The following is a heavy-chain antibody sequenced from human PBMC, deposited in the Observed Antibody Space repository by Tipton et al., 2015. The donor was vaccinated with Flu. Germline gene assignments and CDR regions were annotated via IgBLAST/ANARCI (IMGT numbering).Heavy chain of an antibody. V-gene: IGHV4-39*07. D-gene: IGHD6-19*01. CDR1: GGSISSSSYY. CDR2: IYYSGST. J-gene: IGHJ6*02. Sequence: GLVKPSETLSLTCTVSGGSISSSSYYWGWIRQPPGKGLEWIGSIYYSGSTCYNPSLKSRVTISVDTSKNQFSLKLSSVTAADTAVYYCARSIAVSMDVWGQGTTVTVSS. CDR3: ARSIAVSMDV.